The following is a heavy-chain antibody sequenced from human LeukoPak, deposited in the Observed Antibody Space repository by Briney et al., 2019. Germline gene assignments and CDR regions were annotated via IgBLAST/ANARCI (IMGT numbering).Heavy chain of an antibody. Sequence: SCKASGYTFTGYYMHWVRQAPGKGLEWVAVISYDGSNKYYADSVKGRFTISRDNSKNTLYLQMNSLRAEDTAVYYCANPGIAVAGSGGFDIWGQGTMVTVSS. V-gene: IGHV3-30*18. CDR2: ISYDGSNK. D-gene: IGHD6-19*01. CDR1: GYTFTGYY. J-gene: IGHJ3*02. CDR3: ANPGIAVAGSGGFDI.